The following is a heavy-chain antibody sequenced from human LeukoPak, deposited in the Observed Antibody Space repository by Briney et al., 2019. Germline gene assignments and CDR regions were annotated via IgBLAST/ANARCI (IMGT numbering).Heavy chain of an antibody. J-gene: IGHJ5*02. CDR3: ARRITMVRGAQSGWFDP. Sequence: GESLKISCKGSGYSFTSYWIGWVRQMPGKGLEWMGIFYPGDSDTRYSPSFQGQVTISADKSISTAYLQWSSLKASDTAMYYCARRITMVRGAQSGWFDPWGQGTLVTVSS. D-gene: IGHD3-10*01. CDR1: GYSFTSYW. CDR2: FYPGDSDT. V-gene: IGHV5-51*01.